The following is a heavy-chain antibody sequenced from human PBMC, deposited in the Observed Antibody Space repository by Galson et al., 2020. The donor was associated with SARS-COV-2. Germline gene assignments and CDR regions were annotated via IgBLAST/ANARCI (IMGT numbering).Heavy chain of an antibody. V-gene: IGHV1-18*01. CDR2: ISAYNGNT. Sequence: ASVKVSCKASGYTFTSYGISCVRQAPGQGLEWMGWISAYNGNTNYAQKLQGRVTMTTDTSTSTAYMELRSLRSDDTALYYCARDRGHPKCCGVVVWGEGSRVTLSS. D-gene: IGHD2-8*01. CDR3: ARDRGHPKCCGVVV. CDR1: GYTFTSYG. J-gene: IGHJ6*01.